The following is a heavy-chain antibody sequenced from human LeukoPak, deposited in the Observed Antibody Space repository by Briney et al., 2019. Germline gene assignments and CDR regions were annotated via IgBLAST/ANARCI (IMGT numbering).Heavy chain of an antibody. CDR1: GFTFSSYA. D-gene: IGHD1-26*01. J-gene: IGHJ4*02. Sequence: HPGGSLRLSCAASGFTFSSYAMSWVRQAPGKGLEWVSAISGSGGSIYYADSVKGRFTISRDNSKNTLYLQMNSLRAEDTAVYYCAKDSGSYLGGGSARIFDYWGQGTLVTVSS. CDR2: ISGSGGSI. V-gene: IGHV3-23*01. CDR3: AKDSGSYLGGGSARIFDY.